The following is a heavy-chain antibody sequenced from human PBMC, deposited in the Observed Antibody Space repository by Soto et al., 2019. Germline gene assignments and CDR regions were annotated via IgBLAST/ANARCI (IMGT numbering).Heavy chain of an antibody. Sequence: SETLSLTCSVSGGSINSYYWSWIRQPPGKGLEWIGYIYYSGSTHYNPSLKSRVTISVDTSKNQFSLKLSSVTAADTAVYYCARDSSLGYGRDVWGKGPTVTVSS. CDR3: ARDSSLGYGRDV. CDR2: IYYSGST. J-gene: IGHJ6*04. V-gene: IGHV4-59*01. CDR1: GGSINSYY.